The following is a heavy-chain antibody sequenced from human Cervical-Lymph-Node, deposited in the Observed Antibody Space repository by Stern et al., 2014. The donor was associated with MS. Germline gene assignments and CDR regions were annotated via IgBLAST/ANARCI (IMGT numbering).Heavy chain of an antibody. CDR2: LNPSGVRT. V-gene: IGHV1-46*01. J-gene: IGHJ4*02. D-gene: IGHD6-13*01. CDR3: ARVLSLATSDS. CDR1: GYSFTTHY. Sequence: QIQLLQPGAEIRKPGASVKISCEASGYSFTTHYIQWVRQVPGQGLEWVALLNPSGVRTTDAQNFQGRVTVSGSTSTDTVDLELTGLRYEDTAVYYCARVLSLATSDSWGQGTLVTVSS.